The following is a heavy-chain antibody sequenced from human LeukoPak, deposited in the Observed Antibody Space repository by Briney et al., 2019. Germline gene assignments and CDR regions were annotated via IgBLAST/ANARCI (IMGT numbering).Heavy chain of an antibody. J-gene: IGHJ4*02. Sequence: ASVKVSCKASGYTFTGYYMHWVRQAPGRGLEWMGWINPNSGGTNYAQKFQGWVTMTRDTSISTAYMELSRLRSDDTAVYYCARDKRPYSSGWYYFDYWGQGTLVTVSS. D-gene: IGHD6-19*01. CDR1: GYTFTGYY. CDR3: ARDKRPYSSGWYYFDY. V-gene: IGHV1-2*04. CDR2: INPNSGGT.